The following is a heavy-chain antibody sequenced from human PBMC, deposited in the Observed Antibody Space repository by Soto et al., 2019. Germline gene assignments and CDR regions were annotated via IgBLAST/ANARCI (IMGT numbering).Heavy chain of an antibody. CDR3: ARHAQAGKSAHFDY. J-gene: IGHJ4*02. Sequence: GDSLQISCKGSGYSFTSYWIGWVRPMPGKGLEWMGIIYPGDSDTRYSPSFQGQVTISADKSISTAYLQWSSLKASDTAMYYCARHAQAGKSAHFDYWGQGTLVTVSS. CDR1: GYSFTSYW. V-gene: IGHV5-51*01. CDR2: IYPGDSDT. D-gene: IGHD6-13*01.